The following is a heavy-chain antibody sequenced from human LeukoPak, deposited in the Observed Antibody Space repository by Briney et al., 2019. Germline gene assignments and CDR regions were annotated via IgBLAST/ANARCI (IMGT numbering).Heavy chain of an antibody. CDR1: GYTFTGYY. Sequence: ASVTVSCKASGYTFTGYYLHWVRQAPGQGLEWMGWINPNSGDTNYAQKFQGRVTMTRETSISTAHMELSRLRSDDTAVYFCAREKMVGAPKLLDYWGQGTLVTASS. J-gene: IGHJ4*02. CDR2: INPNSGDT. CDR3: AREKMVGAPKLLDY. D-gene: IGHD1-26*01. V-gene: IGHV1-2*02.